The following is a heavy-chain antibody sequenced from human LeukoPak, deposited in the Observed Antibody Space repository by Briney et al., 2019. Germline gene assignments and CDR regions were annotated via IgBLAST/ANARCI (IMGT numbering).Heavy chain of an antibody. Sequence: ASVKVSCKASGYTFTSYYMHWVRQAPGQGLEWMGIIDPSGGSTSYAQKFQGRVTMTRDTSTSTVYMELSSLRSGDTAVYYCARDNTATGPFDNWGQGTLATVSS. CDR3: ARDNTATGPFDN. J-gene: IGHJ4*02. CDR2: IDPSGGST. D-gene: IGHD1-1*01. V-gene: IGHV1-46*01. CDR1: GYTFTSYY.